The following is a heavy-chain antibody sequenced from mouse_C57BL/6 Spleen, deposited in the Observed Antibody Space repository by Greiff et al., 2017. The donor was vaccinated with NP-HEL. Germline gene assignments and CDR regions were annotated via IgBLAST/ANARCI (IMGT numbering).Heavy chain of an antibody. CDR2: IDPSDSYT. Sequence: QVQLQQSGAELVRPGTSVKLSCKASGYTFTSYWMHWVKQRPGQGLEWIGVIDPSDSYTNYNQKFKGKATLTVDTSSSTAYMQLSSLTSEDSAVYYCARRGEGYDYDRYFDVWGTGTTVTVSS. D-gene: IGHD2-4*01. CDR1: GYTFTSYW. CDR3: ARRGEGYDYDRYFDV. V-gene: IGHV1-59*01. J-gene: IGHJ1*03.